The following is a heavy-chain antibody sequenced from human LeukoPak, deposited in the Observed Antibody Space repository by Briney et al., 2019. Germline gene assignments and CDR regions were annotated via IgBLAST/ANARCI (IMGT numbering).Heavy chain of an antibody. V-gene: IGHV4-39*01. Sequence: PSETLSLTCTVSGGSISSSSYYWRWIRQPPGKGLEWIGSIYYSGSTYYNPSLKSRVTISVDTSKNQFSLKLSSVTAADTAVYYCARRGLRAGGFDYWGQGTLVTVSS. CDR2: IYYSGST. D-gene: IGHD3-10*01. CDR1: GGSISSSSYY. CDR3: ARRGLRAGGFDY. J-gene: IGHJ4*02.